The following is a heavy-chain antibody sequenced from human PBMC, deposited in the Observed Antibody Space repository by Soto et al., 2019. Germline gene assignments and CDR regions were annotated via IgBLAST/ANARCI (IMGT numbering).Heavy chain of an antibody. CDR2: IYYSGST. V-gene: IGHV4-39*02. J-gene: IGHJ4*02. D-gene: IGHD6-19*01. CDR3: ARDGYSSGWYKDDY. Sequence: SETLSLTCTVSGGSISSSSYYWGWIRQPPGKGLEWIGSIYYSGSTYYNPSLKSRVTISVDTAKNQFFLKLSSVTAADTAVYYCARDGYSSGWYKDDYWGQGTLVTVSS. CDR1: GGSISSSSYY.